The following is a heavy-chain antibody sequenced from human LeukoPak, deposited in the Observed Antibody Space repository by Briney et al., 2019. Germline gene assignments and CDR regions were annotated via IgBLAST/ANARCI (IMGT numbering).Heavy chain of an antibody. CDR3: AKVDRRAYYDSSGHYDMDV. CDR2: ISGSGGST. CDR1: GFPFSNHG. J-gene: IGHJ6*02. V-gene: IGHV3-23*01. D-gene: IGHD3-22*01. Sequence: GRSLRLSCAASGFPFSNHGMHWVRQAPGKGLEWVSTISGSGGSTYYADSVKGRFTISRDNSKNTLYLQMNSLRAEDTAVYYCAKVDRRAYYDSSGHYDMDVWGQGTTVTVSS.